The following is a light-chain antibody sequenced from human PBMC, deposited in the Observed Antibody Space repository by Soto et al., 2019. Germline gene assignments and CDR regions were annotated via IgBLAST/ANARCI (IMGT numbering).Light chain of an antibody. CDR1: QSVSSN. J-gene: IGKJ1*01. CDR3: QQYNNWPRWT. Sequence: EIVMTQSPATLSVSPGERATLSCRASQSVSSNLAWYQQKPGQAPRLLIYGASTRATGIPARFSGSGSGTEFTLTISSLQSEDFAVYYCQQYNNWPRWTFGQGTKVENK. CDR2: GAS. V-gene: IGKV3-15*01.